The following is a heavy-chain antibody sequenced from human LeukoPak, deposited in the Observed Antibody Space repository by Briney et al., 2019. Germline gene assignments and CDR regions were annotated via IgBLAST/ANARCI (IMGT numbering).Heavy chain of an antibody. J-gene: IGHJ4*02. CDR2: MNSGSGNT. CDR1: GYTFTSYD. CDR3: ARVQTGSYARFGLDF. D-gene: IGHD1-26*01. Sequence: ASVKVSCKASGYTFTSYDINWVRQATGQGLEWMGWMNSGSGNTGYAQKFQGRVTFTRDPSITSAYMDLNSLTSDDTAIYYCARVQTGSYARFGLDFWGQGTLVTVSS. V-gene: IGHV1-8*03.